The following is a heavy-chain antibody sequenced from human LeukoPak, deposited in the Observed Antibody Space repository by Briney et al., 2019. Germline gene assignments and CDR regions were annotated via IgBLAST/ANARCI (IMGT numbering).Heavy chain of an antibody. CDR1: GGSISSSSYY. D-gene: IGHD3-10*01. J-gene: IGHJ4*02. V-gene: IGHV4-39*07. CDR2: IYYSGST. Sequence: TSETLSLTCTVSGGSISSSSYYWGWIRQPPGKGLEWIGSIYYSGSTYYNPSLKSRVTISVDTSKNQFSLKLSSVTAADTAVYYCARFGGPRGPASYWGQGTLVTVSS. CDR3: ARFGGPRGPASY.